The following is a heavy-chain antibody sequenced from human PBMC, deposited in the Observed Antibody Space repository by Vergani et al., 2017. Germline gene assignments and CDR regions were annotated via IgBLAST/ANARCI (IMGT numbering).Heavy chain of an antibody. Sequence: EVQLVESGGGLVKPGGSLRLSCAASGFTFSSYTMSWVRQAPGKGLEWVSVITSSSSYIYYADSVKGRFTISRDNAKNSLYLQMNSLRAEDTAVYNCARVVRGPSDYFDYWGQGTLVTVSS. CDR2: ITSSSSYI. V-gene: IGHV3-21*01. J-gene: IGHJ4*02. D-gene: IGHD3-10*01. CDR1: GFTFSSYT. CDR3: ARVVRGPSDYFDY.